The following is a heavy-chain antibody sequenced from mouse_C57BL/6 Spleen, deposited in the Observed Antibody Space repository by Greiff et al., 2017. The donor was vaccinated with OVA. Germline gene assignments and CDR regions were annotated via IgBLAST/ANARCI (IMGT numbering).Heavy chain of an antibody. CDR3: AFYYDYDGGYYYAMDY. Sequence: VKLVESGAELARPGASVKLSCKASGYTFTSYGISWVKQRTGQGLEWIGEIYPRSGNTYYNEKFKGKATLTADKSSSTAYMELRSLTSEDSAVYFCAFYYDYDGGYYYAMDYWGQGTSVTVSS. CDR2: IYPRSGNT. CDR1: GYTFTSYG. V-gene: IGHV1-81*01. J-gene: IGHJ4*01. D-gene: IGHD2-4*01.